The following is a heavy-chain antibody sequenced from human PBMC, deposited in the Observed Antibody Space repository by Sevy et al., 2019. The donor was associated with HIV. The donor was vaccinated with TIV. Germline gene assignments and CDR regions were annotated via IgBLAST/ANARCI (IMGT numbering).Heavy chain of an antibody. CDR1: GFTFDTYT. J-gene: IGHJ4*02. V-gene: IGHV3-21*01. Sequence: GGSLRLSCAASGFTFDTYTMNWVRQTPGQGLEWVSSISSSRTYIYYADSVKGRFTISLENAKNSLYLQMNGLRVEDTAVYYCARELGAADFDYWGQGTLVTVSS. CDR2: ISSSRTYI. D-gene: IGHD1-26*01. CDR3: ARELGAADFDY.